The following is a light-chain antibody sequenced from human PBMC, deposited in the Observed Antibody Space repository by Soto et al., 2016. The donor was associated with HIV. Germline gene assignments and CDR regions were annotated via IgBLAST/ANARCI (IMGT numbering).Light chain of an antibody. CDR2: GKN. J-gene: IGLJ1*01. CDR3: NCRDSIGNHYV. V-gene: IGLV3-19*01. CDR1: SLRRYY. Sequence: SSELTQDPAVSVALGQTVRITCQGDSLRRYYASWYQQKPGQAPIIVIYGKNNRPSGIPDRFSGSSSGNTASLTITGAQAEDEADYYCNCRDSIGNHYVFGTGTKVTV.